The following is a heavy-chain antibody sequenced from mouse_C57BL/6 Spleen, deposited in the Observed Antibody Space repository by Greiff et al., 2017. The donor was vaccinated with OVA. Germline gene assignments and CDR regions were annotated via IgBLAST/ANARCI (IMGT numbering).Heavy chain of an antibody. CDR3: ARSRLYYDYDGAWFAY. V-gene: IGHV1-39*01. J-gene: IGHJ3*01. Sequence: EVQGVESGPELVKPGASVKISCKASGYSFTDYNMNWVKQSNGKSLEWIGVINPNYGTTSYNQKFKGKATLTVDQSSSTAYMQLNSLTSEDSAVYYCARSRLYYDYDGAWFAYWGQGTLVTVSA. CDR1: GYSFTDYN. CDR2: INPNYGTT. D-gene: IGHD2-4*01.